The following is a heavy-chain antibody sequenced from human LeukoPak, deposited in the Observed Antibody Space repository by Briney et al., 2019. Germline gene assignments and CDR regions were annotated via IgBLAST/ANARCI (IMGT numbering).Heavy chain of an antibody. J-gene: IGHJ4*02. V-gene: IGHV1-69*01. CDR3: ARDEYYDFWSGYSY. D-gene: IGHD3-3*01. Sequence: SVKVSCKASGGTFSSYAISWVRQAPGQGLEWMGGIIPIFGTANYAQKFQGGVTITADESTSTAYMELSSLRSEDTAVYYCARDEYYDFWSGYSYRGQGTLVTVSS. CDR2: IIPIFGTA. CDR1: GGTFSSYA.